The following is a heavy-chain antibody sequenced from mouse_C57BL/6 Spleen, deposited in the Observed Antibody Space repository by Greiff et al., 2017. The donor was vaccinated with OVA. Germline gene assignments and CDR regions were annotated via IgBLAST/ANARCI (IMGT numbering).Heavy chain of an antibody. CDR1: GYTFTSYW. V-gene: IGHV1-69*01. CDR3: ARRVYYGSSYGYFDV. J-gene: IGHJ1*03. CDR2: IDPSDSYT. Sequence: QVQLQQPGAELVMPGASVKLSCKASGYTFTSYWMHWVKQRPGQGLEWIGEIDPSDSYTKYNQKVKGKSTLTVDKSSITAYMQLSSLTSEDSAVYYCARRVYYGSSYGYFDVWGTGTTVTVSS. D-gene: IGHD1-1*01.